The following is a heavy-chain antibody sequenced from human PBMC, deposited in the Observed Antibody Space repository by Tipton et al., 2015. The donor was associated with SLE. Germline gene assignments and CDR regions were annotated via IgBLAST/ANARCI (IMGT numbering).Heavy chain of an antibody. CDR1: GYSINNAYF. Sequence: TLSLTCAVSGYSINNAYFWGWIRQPPGEGLGWIGGLYHSGSTYYTPSLKSRVTISIDTSKNQFSLKLSSVTAADTAVYYCATTVTTTASYGALDIWGQGTMVTISS. CDR3: ATTVTTTASYGALDI. J-gene: IGHJ3*02. D-gene: IGHD4-17*01. CDR2: LYHSGST. V-gene: IGHV4-38-2*01.